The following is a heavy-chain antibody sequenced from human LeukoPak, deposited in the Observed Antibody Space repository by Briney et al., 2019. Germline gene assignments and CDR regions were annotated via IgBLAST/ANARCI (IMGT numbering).Heavy chain of an antibody. Sequence: GGSLRLSCAASGFTFTSYAMSWVRQAPGKGLEWVSAASGSGGSTYYADSVKGRFTISRDNSKNTLYLQMNSLRAEDTAVYYCAKSRQLLFISWFDPWGQGTLVTVSS. CDR2: ASGSGGST. V-gene: IGHV3-23*01. CDR3: AKSRQLLFISWFDP. CDR1: GFTFTSYA. D-gene: IGHD2-2*01. J-gene: IGHJ5*02.